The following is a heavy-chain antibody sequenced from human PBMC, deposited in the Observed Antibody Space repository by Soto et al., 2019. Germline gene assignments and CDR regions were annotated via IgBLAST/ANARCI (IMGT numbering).Heavy chain of an antibody. Sequence: ASVKVSCKASGYTFTSYGISWVRQAPGQRLEWMGWISADNGNTKYSQKLQGRVTMTTDTSASTAYMELSSLRAEDTAVYYCARPGVVTRSLDYWGQGTLVTVSS. D-gene: IGHD3-22*01. V-gene: IGHV1-18*01. CDR2: ISADNGNT. CDR3: ARPGVVTRSLDY. CDR1: GYTFTSYG. J-gene: IGHJ4*02.